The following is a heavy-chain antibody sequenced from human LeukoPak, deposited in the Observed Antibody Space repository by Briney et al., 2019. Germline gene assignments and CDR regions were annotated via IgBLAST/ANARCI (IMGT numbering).Heavy chain of an antibody. Sequence: PSETLSLTCAVYGGSFSGYYWSWIRQPPGKGLEWIGEINHSGSTNYNPSLKSRVTMSVDTSKNQFSLKLRSVTAADTAVYYCARHRGSSSWYYFDYWGQGTLVTVSS. CDR3: ARHRGSSSWYYFDY. V-gene: IGHV4-34*01. CDR2: INHSGST. D-gene: IGHD6-13*01. J-gene: IGHJ4*02. CDR1: GGSFSGYY.